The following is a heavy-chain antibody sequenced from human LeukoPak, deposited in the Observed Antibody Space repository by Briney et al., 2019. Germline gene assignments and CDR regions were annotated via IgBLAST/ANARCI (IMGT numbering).Heavy chain of an antibody. Sequence: ASVKVSCKASGYTFTNYDINWVRQATGQGLEWMGWMNPHSGNTGSAQRFQGRVAFIRNTSTTTAYMELRSLRSDDTAVYYCARVFSARASMIVVVSHYYYYYMDVWGKGTTVTISS. CDR3: ARVFSARASMIVVVSHYYYYYMDV. J-gene: IGHJ6*03. CDR2: MNPHSGNT. D-gene: IGHD3-22*01. CDR1: GYTFTNYD. V-gene: IGHV1-8*01.